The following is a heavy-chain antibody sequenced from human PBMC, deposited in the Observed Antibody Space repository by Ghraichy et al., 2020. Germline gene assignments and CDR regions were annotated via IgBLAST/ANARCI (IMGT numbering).Heavy chain of an antibody. CDR3: ASTYYDYWSGSSGYAIDV. CDR1: GGSIRSYY. D-gene: IGHD3-3*01. CDR2: IYTSGST. Sequence: SQTLSLTCTVSGGSIRSYYWSWIRQPAGKGLEWIGRIYTSGSTNYNPSLRSRVMISLDTSKNQFSLTLSSVTAADTVVYYCASTYYDYWSGSSGYAIDVWGQGTTVTVSS. J-gene: IGHJ6*02. V-gene: IGHV4-4*07.